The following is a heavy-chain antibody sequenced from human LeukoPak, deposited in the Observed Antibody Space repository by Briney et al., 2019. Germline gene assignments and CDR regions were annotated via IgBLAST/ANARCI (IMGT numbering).Heavy chain of an antibody. CDR1: GGSISSGGYS. Sequence: SETLSLTCAVSGGSISSGGYSWSWIRQPPGKGLEWIGSIYYSGSTYYNPSLKSRVTISVDTSKNQFSLKLSSVTAADTAVYYCARLKARLLDAFDIWGQGTMVTVSS. J-gene: IGHJ3*02. V-gene: IGHV4-39*01. CDR3: ARLKARLLDAFDI. D-gene: IGHD2-15*01. CDR2: IYYSGST.